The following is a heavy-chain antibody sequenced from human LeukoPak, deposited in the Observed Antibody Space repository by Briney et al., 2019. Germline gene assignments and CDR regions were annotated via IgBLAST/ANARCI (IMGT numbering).Heavy chain of an antibody. V-gene: IGHV4-4*07. D-gene: IGHD3-3*01. CDR2: IYTSGST. CDR1: GDSISSYY. CDR3: ARVGTPSITIFGVVAKYYFDY. J-gene: IGHJ4*02. Sequence: SETLPLTCTVSGDSISSYYWSWIRQPAGKGLEWIGRIYTSGSTNYNPSLKSRVTMSVDTSKNQFSLKLSSVTAADTAVYYCARVGTPSITIFGVVAKYYFDYWGQGTLVTVSS.